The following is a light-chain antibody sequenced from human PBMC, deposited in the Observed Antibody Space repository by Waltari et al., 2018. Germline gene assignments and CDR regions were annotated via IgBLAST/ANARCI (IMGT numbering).Light chain of an antibody. CDR1: QGIKDF. V-gene: IGKV1-9*01. CDR2: AAS. J-gene: IGKJ1*01. Sequence: IQLTQSPSSLSASVGDRVTITCRASQGIKDFLAWYQQKPGKAPKLLIYAASTLQSGVPSRFSGSGSGTDFTLTISSLQPEDFATYYCQLLNSSQWTFGQGTKVEIK. CDR3: QLLNSSQWT.